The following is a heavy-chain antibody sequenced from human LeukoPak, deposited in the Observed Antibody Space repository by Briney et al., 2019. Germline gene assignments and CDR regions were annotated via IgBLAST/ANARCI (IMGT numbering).Heavy chain of an antibody. CDR2: IYHSGST. CDR3: ARDLIAAAWFDP. Sequence: SETLSLTCAVSGGSISSSNWWSWVRQPPGKGLEWIGEIYHSGSTNYNPSLKSRVTISVDKSKNQFSLKLSSVAAADTAVYYCARDLIAAAWFDPWGQGTLVTVSS. CDR1: GGSISSSNW. V-gene: IGHV4-4*02. J-gene: IGHJ5*02. D-gene: IGHD6-13*01.